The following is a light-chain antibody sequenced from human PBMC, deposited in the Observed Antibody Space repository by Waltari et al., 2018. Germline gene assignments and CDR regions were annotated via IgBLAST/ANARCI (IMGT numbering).Light chain of an antibody. CDR3: YSTDNPGDHQGV. CDR2: EDT. Sequence: SYELTQPPSVSVSPGQTARVTCSGDALPRKYAYWYQQKSGQAPVLVIYEDTKRPAGVPVRFSGSSSGTMATLTIDGAQVEDEGDYYCYSTDNPGDHQGVFGGGTKVTVL. CDR1: ALPRKY. J-gene: IGLJ3*02. V-gene: IGLV3-10*01.